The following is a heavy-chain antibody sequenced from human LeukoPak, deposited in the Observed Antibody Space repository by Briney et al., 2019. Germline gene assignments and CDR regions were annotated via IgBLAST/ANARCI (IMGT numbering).Heavy chain of an antibody. Sequence: GRSLRLSCAASGFTFRSYAMHWDRQAPGKGLEWVAVISYDASDKYYADSVKGRFTISRDNSKNTLYLQMNSLRAEDTAVYYCAREWELFGYYGMDVWGQGTTVTVSS. CDR2: ISYDASDK. J-gene: IGHJ6*02. V-gene: IGHV3-30-3*01. CDR3: AREWELFGYYGMDV. CDR1: GFTFRSYA. D-gene: IGHD1-26*01.